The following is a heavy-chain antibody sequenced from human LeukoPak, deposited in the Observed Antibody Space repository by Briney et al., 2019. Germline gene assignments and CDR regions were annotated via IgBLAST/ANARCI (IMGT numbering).Heavy chain of an antibody. CDR2: MNPNSGNT. D-gene: IGHD3-10*01. CDR1: GYTFTSYD. Sequence: GASVKVSCKASGYTFTSYDINWVRQATGQGLEWMGWMNPNSGNTGYAQKFQGRVTMTRNTSISTAHMELSSLRSEDTAVYYCARTKSVLLWFGESSQDFDYWGQGTLVTVSS. J-gene: IGHJ4*02. CDR3: ARTKSVLLWFGESSQDFDY. V-gene: IGHV1-8*01.